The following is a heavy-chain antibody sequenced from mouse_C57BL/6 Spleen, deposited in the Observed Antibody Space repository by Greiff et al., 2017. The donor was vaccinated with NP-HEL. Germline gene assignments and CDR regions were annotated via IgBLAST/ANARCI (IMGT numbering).Heavy chain of an antibody. CDR2: IDPSDSYT. J-gene: IGHJ3*01. CDR1: GYTFTSYW. CDR3: ARDYYGSSYRFAY. V-gene: IGHV1-59*01. D-gene: IGHD1-1*01. Sequence: QVQLKQPGAELVRPGTSVKLSCKASGYTFTSYWMHWVKQRPGQGLEWIGVIDPSDSYTNYNQKFKGKATLTVDTSSSTAYMQLSSLTSEDSAVYYCARDYYGSSYRFAYWGQGTLVTVSA.